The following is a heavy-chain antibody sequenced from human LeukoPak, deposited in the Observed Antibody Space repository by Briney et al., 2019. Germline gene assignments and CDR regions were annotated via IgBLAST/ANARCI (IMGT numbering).Heavy chain of an antibody. J-gene: IGHJ4*02. CDR1: GGSISSSSYY. D-gene: IGHD6-13*01. Sequence: SETLSLTCTVSGGSISSSSYYWGWIRQPPGKGLEWIGYIYYTGSTSYNPSLKSRVTISIDTSKNQFSLKLSSVTAADTAVYYCATIVAAAARGFFDYWVQGTLVTVSS. CDR2: IYYTGST. CDR3: ATIVAAAARGFFDY. V-gene: IGHV4-39*01.